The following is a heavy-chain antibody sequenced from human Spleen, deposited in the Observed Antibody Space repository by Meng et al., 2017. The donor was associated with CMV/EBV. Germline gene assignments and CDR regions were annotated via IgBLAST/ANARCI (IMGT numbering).Heavy chain of an antibody. D-gene: IGHD3-16*01. Sequence: SETLSLTCTVSGGSISTYFWSWVRQPPGKGLEWIGYFFYTGSSNYNPSLKNRVTILADTSKNQFSLKLTSVTAADTAVYYCARGSLAGDHFDYWGQGILVTVSS. V-gene: IGHV4-59*01. CDR1: GGSISTYF. CDR2: FFYTGSS. CDR3: ARGSLAGDHFDY. J-gene: IGHJ4*02.